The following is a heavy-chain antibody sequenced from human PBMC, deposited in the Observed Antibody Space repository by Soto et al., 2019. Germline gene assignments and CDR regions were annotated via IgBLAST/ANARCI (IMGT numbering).Heavy chain of an antibody. CDR2: INPSGGST. CDR3: ARYAGAYYDFWSCYSNYFDY. V-gene: IGHV1-46*01. CDR1: GYTFTSYY. Sequence: ASVKVSCKASGYTFTSYYMHWVRQAPGQGLEWIGIINPSGGSTSYAQKFQGRVTMTRDTSTSTVNMELSSLRSEDTAVYYCARYAGAYYDFWSCYSNYFDYWGQGTLVNVSS. J-gene: IGHJ4*02. D-gene: IGHD3-3*01.